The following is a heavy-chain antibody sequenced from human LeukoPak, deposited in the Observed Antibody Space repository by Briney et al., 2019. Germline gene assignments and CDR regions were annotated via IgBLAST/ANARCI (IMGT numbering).Heavy chain of an antibody. Sequence: GGSLRLSCAASGFTFSSYWMTWVRQAPGEGLEWVANIKQDGSEKYYVDSVKGRFTISRDNAKNSLYLQMIILRAGDTAVYYCARGFSDLGQGTLVTVSS. V-gene: IGHV3-7*01. CDR1: GFTFSSYW. CDR3: ARGFSD. J-gene: IGHJ4*02. CDR2: IKQDGSEK.